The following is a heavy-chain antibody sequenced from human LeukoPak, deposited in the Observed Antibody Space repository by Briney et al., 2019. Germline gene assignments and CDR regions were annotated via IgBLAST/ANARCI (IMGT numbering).Heavy chain of an antibody. D-gene: IGHD6-13*01. V-gene: IGHV4-59*08. Sequence: PSETLSLTCAVSGASLCSYYWSWIRQTPGKGLEWFGYILYSTTNKYNTSLNSGVTISADTSKHQFSLKLKSVTPADTAVYYCARPAKGAIASGWTPHWYFYLWGRGTLVTVSS. CDR2: ILYSTTN. CDR1: GASLCSYY. J-gene: IGHJ2*01. CDR3: ARPAKGAIASGWTPHWYFYL.